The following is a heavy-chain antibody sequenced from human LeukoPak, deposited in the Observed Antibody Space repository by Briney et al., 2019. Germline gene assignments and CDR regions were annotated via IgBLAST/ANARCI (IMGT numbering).Heavy chain of an antibody. CDR2: ISSDSYI. D-gene: IGHD3-10*01. CDR3: ARGVRGGWFDP. Sequence: GGSLRLSCAASGFTFSTNNMNWVRQGPGKGLEWVSSISSDSYIYYADSVKGRFTISRDNAKNSLYLQMNSLRAEDTAVYYCARGVRGGWFDPWGQGTLVTVSS. J-gene: IGHJ5*02. V-gene: IGHV3-21*01. CDR1: GFTFSTNN.